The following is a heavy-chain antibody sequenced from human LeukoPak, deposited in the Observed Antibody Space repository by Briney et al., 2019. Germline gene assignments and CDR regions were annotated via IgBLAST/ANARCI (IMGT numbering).Heavy chain of an antibody. V-gene: IGHV4-34*01. Sequence: SETLSLTCAVYGGSFSGYYWSWIRQPPGKGLEWIGEINHSGSTNYNPSLKSRVTISVDTSKNQFSLKLSSVAAADTAVYYCARHARSDYANAKFDYWGQGALVTVSS. J-gene: IGHJ4*02. CDR3: ARHARSDYANAKFDY. CDR2: INHSGST. CDR1: GGSFSGYY. D-gene: IGHD4-17*01.